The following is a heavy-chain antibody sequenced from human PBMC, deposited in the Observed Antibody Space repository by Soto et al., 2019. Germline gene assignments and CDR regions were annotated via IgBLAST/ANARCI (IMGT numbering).Heavy chain of an antibody. CDR3: SYGSSFDY. Sequence: SETLSLTCTVSGASLRSGSYYWSWIRQPPGKGLEWIGYISHSGRTNYDPSLKSRLTMSVDTSQNLFSLQLNSVTAADTAVYYCSYGSSFDYWGQGTLVTVSS. CDR2: ISHSGRT. CDR1: GASLRSGSYY. V-gene: IGHV4-61*01. J-gene: IGHJ4*02. D-gene: IGHD3-10*01.